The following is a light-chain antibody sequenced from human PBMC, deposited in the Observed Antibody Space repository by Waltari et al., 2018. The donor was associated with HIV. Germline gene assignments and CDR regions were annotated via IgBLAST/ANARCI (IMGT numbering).Light chain of an antibody. CDR2: GN. J-gene: IGLJ2*01. CDR3: QTYDSSLSGSVV. CDR1: ISTIGARSD. Sequence: QSVLTPPPPPPGPPGQTVTLPAPGYISTIGARSDFHWYQQIPGTAPKLLMYGNNRPSGVPDRFSGSKSGTSASLAITGLQAEDEADYYCQTYDSSLSGSVVFGGGTKLTVL. V-gene: IGLV1-40*01.